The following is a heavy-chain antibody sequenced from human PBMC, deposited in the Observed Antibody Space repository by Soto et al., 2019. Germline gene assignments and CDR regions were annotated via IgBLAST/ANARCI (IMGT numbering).Heavy chain of an antibody. CDR2: INPSGGST. V-gene: IGHV1-46*01. Sequence: ASVKVSCKASGYTFTSYYMHWVRQAPGQGLEWMGIINPSGGSTSYAQKFQGRVTMTRDTSTSTVYMELSSLRSEDTAVYYCARETIDSSGQTRYYYGMDVWGQGTTVTVSS. D-gene: IGHD3-22*01. J-gene: IGHJ6*02. CDR1: GYTFTSYY. CDR3: ARETIDSSGQTRYYYGMDV.